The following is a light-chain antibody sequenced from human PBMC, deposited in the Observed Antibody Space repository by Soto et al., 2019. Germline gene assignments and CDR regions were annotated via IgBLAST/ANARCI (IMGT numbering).Light chain of an antibody. CDR2: GAS. CDR3: QQYNNWLSLT. V-gene: IGKV3-15*01. CDR1: QSVSSN. J-gene: IGKJ4*01. Sequence: EIVVTQSPATLSVSPGERAALSCRASQSVSSNLAWYQQKPGQAPRLLIYGASTRATGIPARFSGSGSGTEFTLTISSLQSEDFAVYYCQQYNNWLSLTFGGGTKVEIK.